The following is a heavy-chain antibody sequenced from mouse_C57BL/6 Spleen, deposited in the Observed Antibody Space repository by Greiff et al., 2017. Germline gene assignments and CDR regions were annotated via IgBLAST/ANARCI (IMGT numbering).Heavy chain of an antibody. CDR2: IYPGDGDT. CDR1: GYAFSSSW. V-gene: IGHV1-82*01. J-gene: IGHJ2*01. Sequence: QVQLQQSGPELVKPGASVKISCKASGYAFSSSWMNWVKQRPGKGLEWIGRIYPGDGDTNYNGKFKGKATLTADKSSSTAYMQLSSLTSEDSAVYFCARETTVVPYFDYWGQGTTLTVSS. D-gene: IGHD1-1*01. CDR3: ARETTVVPYFDY.